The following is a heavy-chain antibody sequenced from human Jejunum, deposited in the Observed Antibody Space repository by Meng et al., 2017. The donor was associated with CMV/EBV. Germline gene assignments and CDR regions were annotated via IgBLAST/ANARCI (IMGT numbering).Heavy chain of an antibody. CDR3: AREVVPAVNAFYYYGMDV. Sequence: TSYSMYWVRQAPGQELEWMGMITPSGAGTSYAQKFQGRVTITRDTSTTTFYMELSSLRSEDTAVYYCAREVVPAVNAFYYYGMDVWGQGTTVTVSS. V-gene: IGHV1-46*01. D-gene: IGHD2-2*01. CDR1: TSYS. CDR2: ITPSGAGT. J-gene: IGHJ6*02.